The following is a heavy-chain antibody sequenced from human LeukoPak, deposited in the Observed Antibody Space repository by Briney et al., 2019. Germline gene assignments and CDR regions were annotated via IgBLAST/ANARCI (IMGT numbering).Heavy chain of an antibody. J-gene: IGHJ6*03. CDR2: ITSSGTYT. D-gene: IGHD1-26*01. Sequence: GGSLRLSCADYGFTFSNYNMNWVRQAPGKAMEWVSSITSSGTYTFYADSVKGRFTISRDNAKNSLYLQMDSLGPEDTAVYYCARDPYSGNYGTYYYYYMDVWGKGTTVTISS. V-gene: IGHV3-21*01. CDR3: ARDPYSGNYGTYYYYYMDV. CDR1: GFTFSNYN.